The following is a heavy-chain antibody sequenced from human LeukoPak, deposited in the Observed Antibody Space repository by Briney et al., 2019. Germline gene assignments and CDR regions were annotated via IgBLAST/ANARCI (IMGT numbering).Heavy chain of an antibody. J-gene: IGHJ4*02. CDR3: ARGSTYYDSSGQVPFDY. D-gene: IGHD3-22*01. Sequence: GGSLRLSCAASGFTFSTYSMNWVRQAPGKGLEWVSYISSSSSTIYYADSVKGRFTISRDIAKNSLYLQMNSLRAEDTAVYYCARGSTYYDSSGQVPFDYWGQGTLVTVSS. CDR2: ISSSSSTI. V-gene: IGHV3-48*01. CDR1: GFTFSTYS.